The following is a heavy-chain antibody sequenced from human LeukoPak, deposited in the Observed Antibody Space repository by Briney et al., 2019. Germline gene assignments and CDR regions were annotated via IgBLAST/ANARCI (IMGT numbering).Heavy chain of an antibody. V-gene: IGHV1-2*02. CDR3: ARDRHWNQGNFDY. Sequence: VKVSCKASGYTITGYYIHWVRQAPGQGLEWMGWINPNSGDTNYAQKFQGRVTMTRDTSINTAFMELSRLRSDDTAVYYCARDRHWNQGNFDYWGQGTLVTVSS. D-gene: IGHD1-1*01. CDR2: INPNSGDT. J-gene: IGHJ4*02. CDR1: GYTITGYY.